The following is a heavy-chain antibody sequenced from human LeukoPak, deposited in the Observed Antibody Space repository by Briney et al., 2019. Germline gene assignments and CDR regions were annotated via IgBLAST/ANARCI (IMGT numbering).Heavy chain of an antibody. CDR2: INPSGGTT. J-gene: IGHJ3*02. CDR1: GYIFTNYY. D-gene: IGHD4-17*01. CDR3: ARGGHIRTTVTSDAFDI. Sequence: ASVKVSCKASGYIFTNYYIHWVRQPPGQGLEWMGLINPSGGTTRYAQNFQGRVTMTRDMSTSTVYMELSSLRSEDTAVYYCARGGHIRTTVTSDAFDIWGQGTVVTVSS. V-gene: IGHV1-46*01.